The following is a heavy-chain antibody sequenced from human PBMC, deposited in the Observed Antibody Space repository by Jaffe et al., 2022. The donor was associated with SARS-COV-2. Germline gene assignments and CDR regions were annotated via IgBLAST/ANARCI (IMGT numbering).Heavy chain of an antibody. J-gene: IGHJ6*02. CDR1: GFTFDDYA. CDR3: AKGFRAVALYGMDV. D-gene: IGHD6-19*01. V-gene: IGHV3-9*01. Sequence: EVQLVESGGGLVQPGRSLRLSCAASGFTFDDYAMHWVRQAPGKGLEWVSGISWNSGSIGYADSVKGRFTISRDNAKNSLYLQMNSLRAEDTALYYCAKGFRAVALYGMDVWGQGTTVTVSS. CDR2: ISWNSGSI.